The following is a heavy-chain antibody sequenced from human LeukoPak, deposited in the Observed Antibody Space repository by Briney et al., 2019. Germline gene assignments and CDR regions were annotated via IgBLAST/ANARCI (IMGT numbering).Heavy chain of an antibody. CDR2: IKQDGSEK. J-gene: IGHJ4*02. CDR1: GFTLSSYW. Sequence: GGSLRLSCAASGFTLSSYWMSWVRQAPGKGLEWVANIKQDGSEKYYVDSVKGRFTISRDNAKNSLYLQMNSLRAEDTAVYYCARRDFDYWGREPWSPSPQ. V-gene: IGHV3-7*01. CDR3: ARRDFDY.